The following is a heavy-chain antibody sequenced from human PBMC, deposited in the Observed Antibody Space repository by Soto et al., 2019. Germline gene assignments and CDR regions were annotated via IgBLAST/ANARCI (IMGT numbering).Heavy chain of an antibody. CDR2: LWYDGSNK. D-gene: IGHD6-19*01. J-gene: IGHJ4*02. CDR3: ARVSGWSLDY. V-gene: IGHV3-33*01. Sequence: QVQLVESGGGVVQPGRPLSLSCAASGFTFSPSGMHWVRQAPGKGLEWVAILWYDGSNKYYADYVKGRFTISRDNSKNTLSLQMNSLRAEDTAVYYCARVSGWSLDYWGQGTLVTVSS. CDR1: GFTFSPSG.